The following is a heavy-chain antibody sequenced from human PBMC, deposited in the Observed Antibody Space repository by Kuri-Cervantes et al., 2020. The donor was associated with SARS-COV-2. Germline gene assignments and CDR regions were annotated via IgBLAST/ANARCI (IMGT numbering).Heavy chain of an antibody. D-gene: IGHD1-26*01. J-gene: IGHJ1*01. CDR3: AREEYSGTYLGWEYFQH. CDR1: GFTFSSYG. Sequence: GESLKISCAASGFTFSSYGMHWVRQAPGKGLEWVAVISYDGSNKYYADSVKGRFTISRDNSKNRLYLQMTSLRTEDTAVYYCAREEYSGTYLGWEYFQHWGQGTLVTVSS. V-gene: IGHV3-30*03. CDR2: ISYDGSNK.